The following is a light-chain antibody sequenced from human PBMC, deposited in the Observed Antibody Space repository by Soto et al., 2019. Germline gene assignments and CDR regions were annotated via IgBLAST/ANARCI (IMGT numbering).Light chain of an antibody. Sequence: DIMLTQSPGTLSLSPGERATLSCRASQSVSSSYLACYQHNPDHPLSLLIYGASNRATGIPDRFRGSGSGTDFTLTSSRLEPEDFAVYYCQQYDNSPLTFGGGTKV. J-gene: IGKJ4*01. V-gene: IGKV3-20*01. CDR2: GAS. CDR1: QSVSSSY. CDR3: QQYDNSPLT.